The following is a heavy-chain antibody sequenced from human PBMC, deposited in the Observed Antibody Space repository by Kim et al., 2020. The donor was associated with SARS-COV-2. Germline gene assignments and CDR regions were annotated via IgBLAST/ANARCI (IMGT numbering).Heavy chain of an antibody. Sequence: GGSLRLSCAASGFTFSSYSMNWVRQAPGKGLEWVSSISSSSSYIYYADSVKGRFTISRDNAKNSLYLQMNSLRAEDTAVYYCARGISDSSGYHPGPGSYYYGMDVWGQGNTVTVSS. CDR1: GFTFSSYS. D-gene: IGHD3-22*01. V-gene: IGHV3-21*01. CDR3: ARGISDSSGYHPGPGSYYYGMDV. J-gene: IGHJ6*02. CDR2: ISSSSSYI.